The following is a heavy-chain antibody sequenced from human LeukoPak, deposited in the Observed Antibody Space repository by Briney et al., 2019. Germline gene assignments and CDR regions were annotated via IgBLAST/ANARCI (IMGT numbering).Heavy chain of an antibody. CDR1: GFTFTDFW. J-gene: IGHJ3*02. CDR3: ATGPYSAFEM. V-gene: IGHV3-74*01. CDR2: VKGDEIST. Sequence: PGGALRLSCAVSGFTFTDFWMHWVRQAPGGGLVWVSRVKGDEISTLYADSVKGRFTISRDNAKNTLYLQMNSLRADDTALYYCATGPYSAFEMWGQGTMVTVSS. D-gene: IGHD2-21*01.